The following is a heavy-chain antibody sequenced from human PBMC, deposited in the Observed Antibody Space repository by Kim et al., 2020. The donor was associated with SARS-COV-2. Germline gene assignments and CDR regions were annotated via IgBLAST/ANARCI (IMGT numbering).Heavy chain of an antibody. CDR2: ISWNSGSI. J-gene: IGHJ4*02. Sequence: GGSLRLSCAASGFTFDDYAMHWVRQAPGKGLEWVSGISWNSGSIGYADSVKGRFTISRDNAKNSLYLQMNSLRAEDTALYYCAFRGVNFDYWGQGTLVTVSS. CDR3: AFRGVNFDY. V-gene: IGHV3-9*01. D-gene: IGHD3-10*01. CDR1: GFTFDDYA.